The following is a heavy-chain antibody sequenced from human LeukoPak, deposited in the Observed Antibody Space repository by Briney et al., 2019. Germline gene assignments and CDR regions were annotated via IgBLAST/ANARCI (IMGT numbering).Heavy chain of an antibody. V-gene: IGHV3-7*01. D-gene: IGHD2-15*01. J-gene: IGHJ4*02. CDR2: IKQDGSEK. CDR3: ASSGQTYSSSSRYCSGGSCLDY. CDR1: GFTFSSYW. Sequence: GGSLRLSCAASGFTFSSYWMSWVRQAPGKGLEWVANIKQDGSEKYYVDSVKGRFTISRDNAKNSLYLQMNSLRAEETAVYYCASSGQTYSSSSRYCSGGSCLDYWGQGTLVTVSS.